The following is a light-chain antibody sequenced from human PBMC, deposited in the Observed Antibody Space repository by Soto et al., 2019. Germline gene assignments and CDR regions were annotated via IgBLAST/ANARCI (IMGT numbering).Light chain of an antibody. V-gene: IGKV1-33*01. J-gene: IGKJ5*01. CDR2: DAS. CDR3: QHYYTLPIT. Sequence: DIQMTQSPSSLSASEGDRVGITCQAGQDVGKYVNWYQQKAGKAPKLLIYDASNLETGVPSRFSGSGSGTHFTFTINSLQPEDFTTYYCQHYYTLPITFGQGTRLEIK. CDR1: QDVGKY.